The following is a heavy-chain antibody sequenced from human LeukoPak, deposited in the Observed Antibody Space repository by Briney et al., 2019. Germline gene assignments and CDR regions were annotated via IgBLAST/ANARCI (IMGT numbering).Heavy chain of an antibody. Sequence: ASVKVSCKVVAYDFTGYYMHWVRQAPGKGLEWMGGFDPEDGETIYAQKFQGRVTMTEDTSTDTAYMELSSLRSEDTAVYYCATVGSGWYYFDYWGQGTLVTVSS. J-gene: IGHJ4*02. V-gene: IGHV1-24*01. CDR3: ATVGSGWYYFDY. CDR1: AYDFTGYY. D-gene: IGHD6-19*01. CDR2: FDPEDGET.